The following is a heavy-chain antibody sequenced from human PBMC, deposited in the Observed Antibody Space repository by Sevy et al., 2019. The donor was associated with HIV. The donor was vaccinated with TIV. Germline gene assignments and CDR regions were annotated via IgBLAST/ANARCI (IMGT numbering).Heavy chain of an antibody. CDR1: GGSISSGGYY. J-gene: IGHJ4*02. CDR3: ARASHYIHYDILTGYFDY. CDR2: IYYSGST. Sequence: SETLSLTCTVSGGSISSGGYYWSWIRQHPGKGLEWIGYIYYSGSTYYKPSLKSRVTISVDTSKNQFSLKLSSVTAADTAVYYCARASHYIHYDILTGYFDYWGQGTLVTVSS. V-gene: IGHV4-31*03. D-gene: IGHD3-9*01.